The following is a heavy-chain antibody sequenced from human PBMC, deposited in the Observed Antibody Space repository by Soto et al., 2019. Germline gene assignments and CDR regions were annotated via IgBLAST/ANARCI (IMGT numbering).Heavy chain of an antibody. V-gene: IGHV3-30-3*01. J-gene: IGHJ6*02. CDR3: ARDGAAADYYYGMDV. CDR2: ISYDGSNK. Sequence: PVGSLRLGCAASGFSFSSYAMHGVRQAPGKGLEWVAVISYDGSNKYYADSVKGRFTISRDNSKNTLYLQMNSLRAEDTAVYYCARDGAAADYYYGMDVWGQGTTVT. CDR1: GFSFSSYA. D-gene: IGHD6-13*01.